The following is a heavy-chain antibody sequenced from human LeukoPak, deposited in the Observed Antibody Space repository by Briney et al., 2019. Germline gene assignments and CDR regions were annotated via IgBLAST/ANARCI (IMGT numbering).Heavy chain of an antibody. CDR1: GYTFTSYG. V-gene: IGHV1-18*01. CDR3: TTDLRYRHYYDSSGYYRGYYFDY. CDR2: ISAYNGNT. J-gene: IGHJ4*02. D-gene: IGHD3-22*01. Sequence: ASVKVSCKASGYTFTSYGISWVRQAPGQGLEWMGWISAYNGNTNYAQKLQGRVTMTTDTSTSTAYMELRSLRSDDTAVYYCTTDLRYRHYYDSSGYYRGYYFDYWGQGTLVTVSS.